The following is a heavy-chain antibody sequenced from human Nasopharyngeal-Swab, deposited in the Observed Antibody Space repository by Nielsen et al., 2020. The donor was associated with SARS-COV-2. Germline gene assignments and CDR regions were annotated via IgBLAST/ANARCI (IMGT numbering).Heavy chain of an antibody. CDR2: ISWNSGSI. J-gene: IGHJ3*02. CDR3: ANMPARGAFDI. D-gene: IGHD2-2*01. V-gene: IGHV3-9*01. Sequence: SLKISCAASGFTFDDYAMHWVRQAPGKGLEWVSGISWNSGSIGYADSVKGRFTISRDNAKNSLYLQMNSLRAEDTALYYCANMPARGAFDIWGQGTTVTVSS. CDR1: GFTFDDYA.